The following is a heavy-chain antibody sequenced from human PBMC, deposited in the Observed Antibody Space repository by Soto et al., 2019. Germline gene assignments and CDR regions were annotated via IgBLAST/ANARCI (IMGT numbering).Heavy chain of an antibody. D-gene: IGHD3-10*01. J-gene: IGHJ4*02. CDR1: GGTFSSYA. CDR3: ARSPRSMASTRIYYFDY. V-gene: IGHV1-69*13. Sequence: SVKVSCKASGGTFSSYAISWVRQAPGQGLEWMGGIISIFGTANYAQKFQGRVTITADESTSTAYMELSSLRSEDTAVYYCARSPRSMASTRIYYFDYWGQGTLVTVSS. CDR2: IISIFGTA.